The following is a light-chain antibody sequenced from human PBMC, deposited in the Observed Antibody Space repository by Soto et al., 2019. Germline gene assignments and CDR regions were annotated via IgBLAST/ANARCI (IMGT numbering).Light chain of an antibody. Sequence: EIVLTQSPGTLSLSPGERATLSCRASQSVSSSYLAWYQQKPGQAPRLLIYGASSRATGIQDRFSGSGSGTDFTLTISRLEPEDFAVYYCQQYGRSRTFGQGTKVEIK. CDR2: GAS. CDR1: QSVSSSY. J-gene: IGKJ1*01. V-gene: IGKV3-20*01. CDR3: QQYGRSRT.